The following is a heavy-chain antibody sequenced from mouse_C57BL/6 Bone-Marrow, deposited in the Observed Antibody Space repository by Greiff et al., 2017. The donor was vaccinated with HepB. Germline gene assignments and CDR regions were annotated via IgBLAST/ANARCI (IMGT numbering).Heavy chain of an antibody. V-gene: IGHV1-26*01. Sequence: VQLQQSGPELVKPGASVKISCKASGYTFTDYYMNWVKQSHGKSLEWIGDINPNNGGTSYNQKFKGKATLTVDKSSSTAYMELRSLTSEDSAVYYCARGGHGYDWDWYFDVWGTGTTVTVSS. CDR2: INPNNGGT. D-gene: IGHD2-2*01. J-gene: IGHJ1*03. CDR1: GYTFTDYY. CDR3: ARGGHGYDWDWYFDV.